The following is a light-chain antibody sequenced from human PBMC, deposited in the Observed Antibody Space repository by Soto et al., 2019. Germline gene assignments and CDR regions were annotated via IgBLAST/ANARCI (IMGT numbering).Light chain of an antibody. J-gene: IGKJ1*01. CDR1: QSISSW. CDR2: MAS. Sequence: DIQMTQSPSTLSASVGDRVTITCRASQSISSWLAWYQQKPGKAPNLLIHMASTLESGVPSRFSGSGSGTEFTLTITSLQPDDFATYYCQQYNVYSPTFGQGTKVEI. CDR3: QQYNVYSPT. V-gene: IGKV1-5*03.